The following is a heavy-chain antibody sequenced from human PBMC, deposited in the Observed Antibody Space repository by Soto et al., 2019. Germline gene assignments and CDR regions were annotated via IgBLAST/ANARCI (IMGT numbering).Heavy chain of an antibody. CDR2: IYWDDDK. CDR3: AHRRFSTGDYGEPPMVFDI. J-gene: IGHJ3*02. D-gene: IGHD4-17*01. Sequence: QITLKESGPTLVKPTQTLTLTCTFSGFSLSTSGEGVGWIRQAPGKALEWLALIYWDDDKRYSPSLKSRLIITKDTXRNXVXLTMTNMDPVDTATYYCAHRRFSTGDYGEPPMVFDIWGQGTMVTVSS. V-gene: IGHV2-5*02. CDR1: GFSLSTSGEG.